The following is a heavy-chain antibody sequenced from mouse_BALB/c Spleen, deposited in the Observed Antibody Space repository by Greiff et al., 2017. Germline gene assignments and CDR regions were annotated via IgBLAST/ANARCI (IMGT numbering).Heavy chain of an antibody. J-gene: IGHJ4*01. CDR1: GYSFTSYW. CDR2: IDPSDSET. CDR3: AGGDYYAMDY. V-gene: IGHV1S126*01. Sequence: VQLQQSGPQLVRLGASVKISCKASGYSFTSYWMHWVKQRPGQGLEWIGMIDPSDSETRLNQKFKDKATLTVDKSSSTAYMQLSSPTSEDSAVYYCAGGDYYAMDYWGQGTSVTVSS.